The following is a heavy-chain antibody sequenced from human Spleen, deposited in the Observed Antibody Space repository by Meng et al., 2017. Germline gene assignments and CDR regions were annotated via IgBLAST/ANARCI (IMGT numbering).Heavy chain of an antibody. J-gene: IGHJ6*02. D-gene: IGHD6-6*01. V-gene: IGHV3-21*01. CDR3: ATSSTRYGMDV. Sequence: GESLKISCAASGFTFSSYAMSWVRQAPGKGLEWVSSISSSSSYIYYADSLKGRFTISRDNAKNSLYLQMNSLRAEDTAVYYCATSSTRYGMDVWGQGTTVTVSS. CDR2: ISSSSSYI. CDR1: GFTFSSYA.